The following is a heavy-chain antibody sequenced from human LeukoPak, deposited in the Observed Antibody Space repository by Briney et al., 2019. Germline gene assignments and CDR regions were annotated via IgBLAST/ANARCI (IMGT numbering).Heavy chain of an antibody. CDR1: GFTFDDYG. D-gene: IGHD1-7*01. CDR2: INWNGGST. CDR3: ARDFVRRGTPHIDY. J-gene: IGHJ4*02. Sequence: GGSLRLSCAASGFTFDDYGMSWVRRAPGKGLEWVSGINWNGGSTGYADSVKGRFTISRDNAKNSLYLQMNSLRAEDTALYYCARDFVRRGTPHIDYWGQRTLVTVSS. V-gene: IGHV3-20*04.